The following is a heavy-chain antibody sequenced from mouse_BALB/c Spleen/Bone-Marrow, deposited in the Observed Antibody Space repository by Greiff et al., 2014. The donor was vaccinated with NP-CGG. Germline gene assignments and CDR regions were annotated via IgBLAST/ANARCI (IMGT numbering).Heavy chain of an antibody. D-gene: IGHD2-14*01. Sequence: VQLKESGAELVKPGASVKLSCTASGFNIKDTYMHWVKQRPEQGLEWIGRIDPANGYTNYDPKFQGKATITADTSSNTAYLQLSSLTSEDTAVYYCARLGYRYGYWFFDVWGAGTTVTVSS. J-gene: IGHJ1*01. CDR2: IDPANGYT. V-gene: IGHV14-3*02. CDR3: ARLGYRYGYWFFDV. CDR1: GFNIKDTY.